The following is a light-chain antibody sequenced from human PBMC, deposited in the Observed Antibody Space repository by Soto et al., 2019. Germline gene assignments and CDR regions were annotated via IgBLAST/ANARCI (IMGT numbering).Light chain of an antibody. CDR1: SSDVGGFDY. V-gene: IGLV2-14*03. Sequence: QSVLTQPASVSGSLGQSITISCTGTSSDVGGFDYVSWYQHQPGKAPKLIIYDVTSRPSGVSSHFSGSKSGNAASLTISGLLAEDEADYHCCSYTSSNTYAFGTGTKVTVL. J-gene: IGLJ1*01. CDR2: DVT. CDR3: CSYTSSNTYA.